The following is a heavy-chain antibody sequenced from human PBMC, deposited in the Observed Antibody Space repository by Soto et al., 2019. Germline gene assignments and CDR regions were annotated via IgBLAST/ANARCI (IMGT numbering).Heavy chain of an antibody. CDR1: GGSISSSSYY. CDR2: IYYSGST. V-gene: IGHV4-39*01. D-gene: IGHD1-7*01. J-gene: IGHJ4*02. CDR3: ARGSRALYNWNYNYFDY. Sequence: PSETLSLTCTVSGGSISSSSYYWGWIRQPQGKGLEWIGSIYYSGSTYYNPSLKSRVTISVDTSKNQFSLKLSSVTAADTAVYYCARGSRALYNWNYNYFDYWGQGTLVTVSS.